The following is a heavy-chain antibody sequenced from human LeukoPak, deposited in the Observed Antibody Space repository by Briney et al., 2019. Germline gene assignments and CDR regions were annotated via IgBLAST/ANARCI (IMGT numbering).Heavy chain of an antibody. Sequence: GGSLRLSCAASGFTFSSYGMHWVRQAPGKGLEWVANIKQDGSQKSYVDSVKGRFTISRDNSKNTLYLQMNSLRAEDTAVYYCARVRIRLLRSYFDYWGQGTLVTVSS. V-gene: IGHV3-7*04. J-gene: IGHJ4*02. CDR1: GFTFSSYG. CDR2: IKQDGSQK. CDR3: ARVRIRLLRSYFDY. D-gene: IGHD2/OR15-2a*01.